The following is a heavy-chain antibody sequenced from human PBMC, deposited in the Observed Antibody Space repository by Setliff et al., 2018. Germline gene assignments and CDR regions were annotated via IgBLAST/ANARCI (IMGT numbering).Heavy chain of an antibody. J-gene: IGHJ6*03. Sequence: ASVKVSCKASRYTFTSYGLHWVRQAPGQRLEWMGWINAGNGDTKFSQKFQDTITMTADTSASTAYMELSSLRSEDTAVYYCARGRSTYFIDVWGKGTTVTVSS. CDR3: ARGRSTYFIDV. CDR1: RYTFTSYG. CDR2: INAGNGDT. V-gene: IGHV1-3*01.